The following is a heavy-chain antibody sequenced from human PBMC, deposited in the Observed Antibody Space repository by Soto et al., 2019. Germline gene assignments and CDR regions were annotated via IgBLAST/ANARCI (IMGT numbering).Heavy chain of an antibody. D-gene: IGHD2-21*02. CDR2: IIPMLETT. J-gene: IGHJ4*02. CDR1: GGTFNSDA. CDR3: SREMVTETTLGYLDN. Sequence: QVRLVQSGAEVTKPGSSVKVSCKASGGTFNSDALTWVRQAPGQGLEWMGGIIPMLETTNYAQGFQGRITITADKATSTVYMELSSLRSEDTAVYYCSREMVTETTLGYLDNWGQGTLVTVTS. V-gene: IGHV1-69*06.